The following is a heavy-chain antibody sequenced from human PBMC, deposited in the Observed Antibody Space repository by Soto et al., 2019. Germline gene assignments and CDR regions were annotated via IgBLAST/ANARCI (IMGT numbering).Heavy chain of an antibody. CDR1: GFTFSSYS. J-gene: IGHJ3*02. V-gene: IGHV3-21*01. Sequence: GGSLRLSCAASGFTFSSYSMNWVRQAPGKGLEWVSSIRISSSYIYYADSVKGRFTISRDNAKNSLYLQMNRLRAEDTDVSYCSRGSCRGGSCSVAFDIWGQGTMVTVSS. D-gene: IGHD2-15*01. CDR3: SRGSCRGGSCSVAFDI. CDR2: IRISSSYI.